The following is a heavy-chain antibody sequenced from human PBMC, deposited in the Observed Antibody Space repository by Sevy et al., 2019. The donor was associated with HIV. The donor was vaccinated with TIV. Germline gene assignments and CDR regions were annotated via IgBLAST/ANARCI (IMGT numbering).Heavy chain of an antibody. D-gene: IGHD6-19*01. CDR2: ISRSSSVT. CDR3: AGDATVAGSYFLDY. CDR1: GFTLSDFE. V-gene: IGHV3-21*05. Sequence: GGSLRLSCTISGFTLSDFEMNWVRQAPGKGLEWISYISRSSSVTSYADSVKGRFTISRDNAKNSIYLEMSRLGDGDTAIYYCAGDATVAGSYFLDYWGRGSLVTVSS. J-gene: IGHJ4*02.